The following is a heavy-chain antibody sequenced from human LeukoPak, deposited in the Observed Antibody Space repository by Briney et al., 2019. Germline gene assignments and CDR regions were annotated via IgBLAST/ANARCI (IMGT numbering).Heavy chain of an antibody. V-gene: IGHV1-2*02. CDR2: INPNSGGT. CDR1: GYTFTGYY. CDR3: ARAYCSSTSCYWDY. Sequence: ASVKVSCKASGYTFTGYYMHWVRQAPGQGLEWMGWINPNSGGTNYAQKFQGRVTMTRDTSISTAYMELSRLRSDDTAVYYCARAYCSSTSCYWDYWGQGTLVTVSS. D-gene: IGHD2-2*01. J-gene: IGHJ4*02.